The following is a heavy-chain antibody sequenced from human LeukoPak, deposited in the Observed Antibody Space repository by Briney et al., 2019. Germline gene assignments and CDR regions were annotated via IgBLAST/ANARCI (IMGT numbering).Heavy chain of an antibody. V-gene: IGHV1-2*02. CDR2: INPNSGGT. Sequence: VASVKFSCKASGYTFTGYYMHWVRQAPGQGLEWMGWINPNSGGTNYAQKFQGRVTMTRDTSISTAYMELSRLRFDDTAVYYCARVGAAIPDAFDIWGQGTMVTVSS. CDR3: ARVGAAIPDAFDI. D-gene: IGHD1-26*01. J-gene: IGHJ3*02. CDR1: GYTFTGYY.